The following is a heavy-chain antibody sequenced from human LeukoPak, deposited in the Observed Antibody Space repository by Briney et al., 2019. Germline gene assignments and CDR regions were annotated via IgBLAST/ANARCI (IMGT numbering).Heavy chain of an antibody. V-gene: IGHV3-23*01. CDR2: ISGSGGST. CDR1: GFTFSSYA. D-gene: IGHD2-2*01. Sequence: PGGSLRLSCAASGFTFSSYAMSWVRQAPGKGLEWVSAISGSGGSTYYADPVKGRFTISRDNSKNTLYLQMNSLRAEDTAVYYCAKVESVVVPAALYYWGQGTLVTVSS. J-gene: IGHJ4*02. CDR3: AKVESVVVPAALYY.